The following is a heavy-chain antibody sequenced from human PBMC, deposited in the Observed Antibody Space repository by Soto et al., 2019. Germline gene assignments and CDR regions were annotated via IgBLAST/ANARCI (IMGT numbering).Heavy chain of an antibody. CDR2: ISYDGSNK. CDR3: AKECYDSSGYYYVEAFYI. J-gene: IGHJ3*02. Sequence: QVQLVESGGGVVQPGRSLRLSCAASGFTFSSYGMHWVRQAPGKGLEWVAVISYDGSNKYYADSVKGRFTISRDNSKNTLYLQMNSLRAEDTAVYYCAKECYDSSGYYYVEAFYIWGQGTIVTVSS. V-gene: IGHV3-30*18. D-gene: IGHD3-22*01. CDR1: GFTFSSYG.